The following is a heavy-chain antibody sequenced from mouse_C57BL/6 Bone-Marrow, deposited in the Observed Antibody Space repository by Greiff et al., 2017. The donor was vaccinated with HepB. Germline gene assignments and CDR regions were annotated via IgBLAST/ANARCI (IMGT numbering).Heavy chain of an antibody. D-gene: IGHD2-4*01. CDR1: GYAFSSYW. J-gene: IGHJ4*01. CDR3: ARGYYDYDAYAMDY. Sequence: VKLMESGAELVKPGASVKISCKASGYAFSSYWMNWVKQRPGKGLEWIGQIYPGDGDTNYNGKFKGKATLTADKSSSTAYMQLSSLTSEDSAVYFCARGYYDYDAYAMDYWGQGTSVTVSS. V-gene: IGHV1-80*01. CDR2: IYPGDGDT.